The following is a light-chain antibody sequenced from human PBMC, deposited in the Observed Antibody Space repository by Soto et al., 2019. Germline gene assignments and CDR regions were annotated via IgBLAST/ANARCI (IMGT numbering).Light chain of an antibody. CDR1: QYIRND. V-gene: IGKV1-6*02. CDR3: LQDHYYPLT. J-gene: IGKJ4*01. CDR2: AAS. Sequence: AVQMTQSPSSLSASVGDRVTITCRASQYIRNDLGWYQQKPGKAPKLVIYAASNLQSGVPSRFSRTGSVTDFTLAIRCLKPEDVATYFCLQDHYYPLTFGGGPKLEI.